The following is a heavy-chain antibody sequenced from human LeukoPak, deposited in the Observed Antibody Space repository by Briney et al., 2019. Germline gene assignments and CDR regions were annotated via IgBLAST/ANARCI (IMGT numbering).Heavy chain of an antibody. CDR3: ARHPSPVTTVFGVAIAPFDP. CDR1: GYPISSGYH. V-gene: IGHV4-38-2*01. J-gene: IGHJ5*02. Sequence: SETLSLTCAVSGYPISSGYHWGWIRQPPGKGLEWIGTIFHSGTTYYNPSLTSRVTISVDTSKNQFSLMLNSVTAADTAVYYCARHPSPVTTVFGVAIAPFDPWGQGTLVTVSS. D-gene: IGHD3-3*01. CDR2: IFHSGTT.